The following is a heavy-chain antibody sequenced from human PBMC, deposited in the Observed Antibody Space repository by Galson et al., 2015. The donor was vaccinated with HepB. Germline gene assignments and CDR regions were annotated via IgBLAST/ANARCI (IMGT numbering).Heavy chain of an antibody. J-gene: IGHJ4*02. CDR3: ARDLPQLPGTRPFDY. CDR2: ISAYNGNT. D-gene: IGHD2-2*01. CDR1: GGTFSSYA. Sequence: SVKVSCKASGGTFSSYAISWVRQAPGQGLEWMGWISAYNGNTNYAQKLQGRVTMTTDTSTSTAYMELRSLRSDDTAVYYCARDLPQLPGTRPFDYWGQGTLVTVSS. V-gene: IGHV1-18*01.